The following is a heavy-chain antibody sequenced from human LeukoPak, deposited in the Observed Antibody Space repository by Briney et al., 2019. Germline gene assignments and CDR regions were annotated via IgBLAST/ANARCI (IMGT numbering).Heavy chain of an antibody. CDR2: SQNSGCT. CDR3: ARDYSGSLDY. CDR1: GGSLSSAHG. J-gene: IGHJ4*02. Sequence: SETLSLTCTVSGGSLSSAHGWSWIRQPPGKGLEWIGYSQNSGCTNCNPSLKSRVTISVDTSKNQFSLKLSSVTAADTAVYYCARDYSGSLDYWGQGTLVTVSS. V-gene: IGHV4-61*01. D-gene: IGHD3-10*01.